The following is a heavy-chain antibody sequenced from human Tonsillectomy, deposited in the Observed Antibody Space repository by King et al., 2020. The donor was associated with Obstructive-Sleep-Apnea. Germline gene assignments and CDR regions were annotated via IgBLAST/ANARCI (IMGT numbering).Heavy chain of an antibody. D-gene: IGHD4-17*01. J-gene: IGHJ5*02. CDR1: GYSISSGYY. V-gene: IGHV4-38-2*02. CDR2: IYHIGST. Sequence: VQLQESGPGLVKPSETLSLTCSVSGYSISSGYYWGWIRQPPGKGLEWIGGIYHIGSTYYHPSLKSTVTISADPSKNPFSLKLSSVTAADTAVYYCATSPGDHVRAWGQGSLVTVSP. CDR3: ATSPGDHVRA.